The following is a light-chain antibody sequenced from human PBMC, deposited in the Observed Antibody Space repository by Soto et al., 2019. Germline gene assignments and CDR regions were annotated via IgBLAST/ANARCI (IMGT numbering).Light chain of an antibody. J-gene: IGLJ1*01. CDR1: SSNIGAGYD. V-gene: IGLV1-40*01. CDR2: GNS. CDR3: QSYDSSLSGYV. Sequence: QSVLTQPPSVSGAPGQRVTISCTGSSSNIGAGYDVHWYQQLPGTAPKLLLYGNSNRPSGVPDRFSGSKSGTSASLAITGFQAEDEADYCCQSYDSSLSGYVFGTGTKVTVL.